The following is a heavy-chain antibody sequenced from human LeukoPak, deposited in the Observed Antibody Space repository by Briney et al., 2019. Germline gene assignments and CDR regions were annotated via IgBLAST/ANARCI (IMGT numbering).Heavy chain of an antibody. J-gene: IGHJ2*01. CDR1: GGSLISHY. V-gene: IGHV4-59*11. Sequence: PSETLSLTCSVSGGSLISHYWSWIRQPPGKGLEWIGYIHYTGSTNYNPSLKSRVTISVDTSKNQFSLKLTSVTAGDTAVYYCARGGWSLDLWGRGTLVTVSS. CDR2: IHYTGST. CDR3: ARGGWSLDL.